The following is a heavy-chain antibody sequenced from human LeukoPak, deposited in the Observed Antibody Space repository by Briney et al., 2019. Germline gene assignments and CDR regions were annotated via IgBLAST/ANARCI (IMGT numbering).Heavy chain of an antibody. Sequence: GSLRLSCAASGFTFDDYGMSWVRQAPGKGLEWVAGINWNGRTTTYGDSLKGRFTVSRDNAKKSLHLQMNSLRAEDTALYYCARDPCPLSVSCIDHWGQGTLAIVSS. V-gene: IGHV3-20*04. CDR3: ARDPCPLSVSCIDH. J-gene: IGHJ5*02. CDR2: INWNGRTT. D-gene: IGHD5/OR15-5a*01. CDR1: GFTFDDYG.